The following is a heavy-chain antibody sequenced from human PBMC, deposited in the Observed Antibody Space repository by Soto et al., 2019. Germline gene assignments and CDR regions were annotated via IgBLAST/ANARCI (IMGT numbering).Heavy chain of an antibody. J-gene: IGHJ5*02. V-gene: IGHV3-30*18. CDR1: GFAFSTYD. CDR3: AKFDPIT. D-gene: IGHD3-10*01. Sequence: QVQLVESGGGVVQPGRSLRLSCAASGFAFSTYDMHWVRQAPGKGLEWVAIISYHGSDKYYEDSVKGRFTVSRDNSKITLYLQMNTLGTEDTAVYYCAKFDPITWGQGTLVTVSS. CDR2: ISYHGSDK.